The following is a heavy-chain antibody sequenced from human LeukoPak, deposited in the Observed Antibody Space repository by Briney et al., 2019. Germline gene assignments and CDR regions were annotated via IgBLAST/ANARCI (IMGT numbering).Heavy chain of an antibody. V-gene: IGHV4-4*07. J-gene: IGHJ4*02. D-gene: IGHD3-16*01. CDR3: ARVPDWTYVPDY. CDR2: IKSSNT. CDR1: GGSISSYY. Sequence: SETLSLTCTVPGGSISSYYWSWIRQPAGKGLEWIGRIKSSNTNYNPSLKSRVSISLDTSTNQFSLKLSSLTAADTAVYYCARVPDWTYVPDYWGQGTLVTVSS.